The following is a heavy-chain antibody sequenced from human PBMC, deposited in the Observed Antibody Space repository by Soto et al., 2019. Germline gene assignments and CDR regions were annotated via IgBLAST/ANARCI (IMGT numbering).Heavy chain of an antibody. J-gene: IGHJ5*02. CDR3: ARGQMATTRGNWLDP. CDR1: GGSFSGYY. D-gene: IGHD1-1*01. CDR2: INHSGST. Sequence: SETLSLTCAVYGGSFSGYYWSWIRQPPGKGLEWIGEINHSGSTNYNPSLKSRVTISVDTSKNQFSLKLSSVTAADTAVYYCARGQMATTRGNWLDPWGQGTLVTVSS. V-gene: IGHV4-34*01.